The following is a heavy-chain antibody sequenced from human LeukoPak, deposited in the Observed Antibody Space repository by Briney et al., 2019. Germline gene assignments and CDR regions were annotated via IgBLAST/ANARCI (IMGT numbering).Heavy chain of an antibody. CDR2: INHSGST. CDR3: ARGRGYSYGYLVARYFDL. CDR1: GGSFSGYY. J-gene: IGHJ2*01. V-gene: IGHV4-34*01. Sequence: SETLSLTCAVYGGSFSGYYWSWLRQPPGKGLEWIGEINHSGSTNYNPSLKSRVTISVDTSKNQFSLKLSSVTAADTAVYYCARGRGYSYGYLVARYFDLWGRGTLVTVSS. D-gene: IGHD5-18*01.